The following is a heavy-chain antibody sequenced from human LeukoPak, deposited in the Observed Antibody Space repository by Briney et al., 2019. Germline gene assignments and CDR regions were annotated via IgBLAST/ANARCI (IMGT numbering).Heavy chain of an antibody. Sequence: SETLSLTCTVSGYSISSGYYWGWIRQPPGKGLEWIGSIYHSGSTYYNPSLKSRVTISVDTSKNQFSLKLSSVTAADTAVYYCARGIRFLEWFGLIVGTPDAFDIWGQGTMVTVSS. V-gene: IGHV4-38-2*02. J-gene: IGHJ3*02. CDR3: ARGIRFLEWFGLIVGTPDAFDI. D-gene: IGHD3-3*01. CDR2: IYHSGST. CDR1: GYSISSGYY.